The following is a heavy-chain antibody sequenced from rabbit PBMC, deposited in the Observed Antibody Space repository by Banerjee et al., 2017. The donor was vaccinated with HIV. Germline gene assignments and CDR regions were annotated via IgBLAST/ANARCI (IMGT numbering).Heavy chain of an antibody. Sequence: QEQLVESGGGLVQPEGSLTLTCTASGFSFSSYWMCWVRQAPGKGLEWIGCIYTGDGSTYYASWVNGRFTLSRENNQNTVSLQMTSLTAADTATYFCARDRTIADDYGDLNFNLWGPGTLVTVS. J-gene: IGHJ4*01. V-gene: IGHV1S47*01. CDR2: IYTGDGST. CDR1: GFSFSSYW. CDR3: ARDRTIADDYGDLNFNL. D-gene: IGHD2-1*01.